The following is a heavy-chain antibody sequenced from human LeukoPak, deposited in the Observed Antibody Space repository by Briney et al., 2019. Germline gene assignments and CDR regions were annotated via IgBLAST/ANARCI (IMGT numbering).Heavy chain of an antibody. CDR3: ARQGSGGRAFDI. CDR1: GGSISSSSYY. Sequence: SETLSLTCTVSGGSISSSSYYWSWIRQPPGKGLEWIGYIYSSGSTNSNPSLKSRVTISVDTSKSQFSLKMTSVTAADTAVYYCARQGSGGRAFDIWGQGTMVTVSS. CDR2: IYSSGST. V-gene: IGHV4-61*05. J-gene: IGHJ3*02. D-gene: IGHD1-26*01.